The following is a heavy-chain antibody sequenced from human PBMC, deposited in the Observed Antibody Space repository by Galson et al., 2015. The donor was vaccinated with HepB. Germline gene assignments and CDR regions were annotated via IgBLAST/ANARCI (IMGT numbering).Heavy chain of an antibody. J-gene: IGHJ3*02. CDR1: GFTCVEYA. V-gene: IGHV3-9*01. D-gene: IGHD2-8*02. CDR2: IFCNGTGT. Sequence: SLRLSCAGSGFTCVEYAMHWVRQVPGKGLEWVAGIFCNGTGTGYADSVKGRFTVSRDNTKKSLFLQMTSLRPEDTALYYCVRESTAGGGDIWGQGTMVIVSS. CDR3: VRESTAGGGDI.